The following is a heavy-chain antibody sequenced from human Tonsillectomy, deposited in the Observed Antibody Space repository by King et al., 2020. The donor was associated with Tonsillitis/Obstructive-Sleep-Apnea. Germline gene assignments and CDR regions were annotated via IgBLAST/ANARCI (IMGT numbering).Heavy chain of an antibody. CDR2: IYYSGST. Sequence: VQLQESGPGLVKPSQTLSLTCTVSGGSISSGGYYWSWIRQHPGKCLEWIGYIYYSGSTYYHPSLKSRVTISLATSKNQFSLKLSSVTAADTAVYYCARAGYCSSTSCYTRFAFDIWGQGTMVTVSS. J-gene: IGHJ3*02. CDR3: ARAGYCSSTSCYTRFAFDI. D-gene: IGHD2-2*02. CDR1: GGSISSGGYY. V-gene: IGHV4-31*03.